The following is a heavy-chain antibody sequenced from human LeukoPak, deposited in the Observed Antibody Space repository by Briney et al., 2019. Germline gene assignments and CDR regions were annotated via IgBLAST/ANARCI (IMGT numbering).Heavy chain of an antibody. CDR3: ARGGPRIAVPGTVL. J-gene: IGHJ4*02. Sequence: AAVKVSCKASGYSFTSYGISWVRQAPGQGLEWMGWISTYNGKTNSAQKFQGRVTMTTDTSTSTAYMELRSLRSDDTAVYSCARGGPRIAVPGTVLWGQGTLVTVSS. V-gene: IGHV1-18*01. CDR1: GYSFTSYG. D-gene: IGHD6-19*01. CDR2: ISTYNGKT.